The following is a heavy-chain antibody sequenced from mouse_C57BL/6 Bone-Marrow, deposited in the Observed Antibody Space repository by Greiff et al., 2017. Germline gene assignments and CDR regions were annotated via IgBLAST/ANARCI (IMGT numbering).Heavy chain of an antibody. CDR2: IDPSDSYT. J-gene: IGHJ1*03. CDR1: GYTFTSYW. Sequence: QVQLQQPGAELVMPGASVKLSCKASGYTFTSYWMHWVKQRPGQGLEWIGEIDPSDSYTNYNQQFKGKSTLTVDKSSSTAYMQLSSLTSEDSAVYYWARGKRSPREWYFDVGGTGTTVTVSS. V-gene: IGHV1-69*01. CDR3: ARGKRSPREWYFDV.